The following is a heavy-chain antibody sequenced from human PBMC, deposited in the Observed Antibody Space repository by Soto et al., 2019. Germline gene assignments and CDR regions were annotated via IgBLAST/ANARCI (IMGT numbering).Heavy chain of an antibody. CDR1: GGTFSSYA. Sequence: ASVKVSCKASGGTFSSYAISWVRQAPGQGLEWMGGIIPIFGTANYAQKFQGRVTITADESTSTAYMELSSLRSEDTAVYYCARELGWRSNDFWSGYSYDRMDVWGQGTTVTVSS. CDR2: IIPIFGTA. CDR3: ARELGWRSNDFWSGYSYDRMDV. V-gene: IGHV1-69*13. J-gene: IGHJ6*02. D-gene: IGHD3-3*01.